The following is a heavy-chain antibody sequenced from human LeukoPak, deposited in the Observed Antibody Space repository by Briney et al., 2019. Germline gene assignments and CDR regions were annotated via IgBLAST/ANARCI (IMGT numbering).Heavy chain of an antibody. D-gene: IGHD3-9*01. CDR2: ISYDGRNK. CDR3: AKDGLYYDILTGYYNPNWFDP. Sequence: GGSLRLSCAASRFTFSSYGMHGVRQAPGKGLEGGAVISYDGRNKYYADSVKCRFTISRDNSKNTLYLQMTSLRAEDTAVYYCAKDGLYYDILTGYYNPNWFDPWGQGTLVTVSS. V-gene: IGHV3-30*18. CDR1: RFTFSSYG. J-gene: IGHJ5*02.